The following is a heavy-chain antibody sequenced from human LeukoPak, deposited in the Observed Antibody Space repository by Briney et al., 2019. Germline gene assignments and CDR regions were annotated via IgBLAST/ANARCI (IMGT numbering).Heavy chain of an antibody. CDR1: GFTFSSYG. J-gene: IGHJ2*01. CDR3: AKDLGDSWYFDL. D-gene: IGHD3-10*01. Sequence: GGSLRLSCAASGFTFSSYGMHWVRQAPGKGLEWVAVISYDGSNKYYADSVKGRFTISRDNSKNTLYLQMNSLRAEDTAVYYCAKDLGDSWYFDLWGRGTLVTVSS. CDR2: ISYDGSNK. V-gene: IGHV3-30*18.